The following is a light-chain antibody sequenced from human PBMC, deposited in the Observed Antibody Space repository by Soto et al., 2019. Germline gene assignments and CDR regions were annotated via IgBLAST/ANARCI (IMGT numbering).Light chain of an antibody. CDR2: DAS. CDR3: QQYYDFPRT. CDR1: QGISSY. Sequence: IRMTQSPSSFSASTGDRVTITCRASQGISSYLAWYQQKPGKAPNLLIYDASNLQSGVPSRFSGSGSGTDFTLTISSLQSEDLATYYCQQYYDFPRTFGQGTKVEI. V-gene: IGKV1-8*01. J-gene: IGKJ1*01.